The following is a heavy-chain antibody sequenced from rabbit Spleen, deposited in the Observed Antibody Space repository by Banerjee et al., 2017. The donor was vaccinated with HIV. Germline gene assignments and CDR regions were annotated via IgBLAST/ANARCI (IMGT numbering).Heavy chain of an antibody. CDR1: GFTLSSYY. V-gene: IGHV1S7*01. CDR3: TRNANGGWDL. Sequence: QQLVESGGGLVKPGASLTLTCKASGFTLSSYYMNWVRQAPGKGLEWIGYIDPVFGITYYANWVNGRFSISRENAQNTVLLQMTSLTAADTATYFCTRNANGGWDLWGPGTLVTVS. J-gene: IGHJ4*01. CDR2: IDPVFGIT. D-gene: IGHD4-1*01.